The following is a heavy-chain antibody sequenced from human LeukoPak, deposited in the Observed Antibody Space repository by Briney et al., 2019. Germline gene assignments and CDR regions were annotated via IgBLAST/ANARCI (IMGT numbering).Heavy chain of an antibody. V-gene: IGHV3-33*01. CDR1: GFTFSSHG. D-gene: IGHD3-10*01. CDR3: ARASGPFDY. J-gene: IGHJ4*02. Sequence: PGGSLRLSCAASGFTFSSHGMHWVRQAPGKGLEWVAVIWYDGSNKYYADSVKGRFTISRDNSKSTLYLQMNSLRAEDTAVYSCARASGPFDYWGQGTLVTVSS. CDR2: IWYDGSNK.